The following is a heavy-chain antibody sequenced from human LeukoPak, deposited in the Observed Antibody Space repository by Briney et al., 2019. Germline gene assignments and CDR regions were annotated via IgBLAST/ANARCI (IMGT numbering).Heavy chain of an antibody. V-gene: IGHV3-30*18. CDR3: AKNMYYSDSSGYYLPVF. CDR2: ISYDGSQK. CDR1: GFTFSTYG. J-gene: IGHJ4*02. Sequence: PGRSLRLSCVASGFTFSTYGMHWVRQAPGKGLEWVAVISYDGSQKNYADSVEGRFTISRDNSKNTLYLQMNSLRAEDTAVFYCAKNMYYSDSSGYYLPVFWGQGTLVTVSS. D-gene: IGHD3-22*01.